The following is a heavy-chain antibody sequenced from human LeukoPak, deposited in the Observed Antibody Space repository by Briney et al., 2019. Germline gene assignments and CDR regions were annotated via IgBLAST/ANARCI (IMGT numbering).Heavy chain of an antibody. Sequence: GRSLTLSCAASEFTFSNYAMYWVRQTPGKGLEWVAVISYEGSNKYYADSVKGRFIIPKDNSKNTLYMQMNSLRGEDTVVYYCARDRDYYGSGSTSNWFDPWGQGTLVTVSS. V-gene: IGHV3-30*04. CDR3: ARDRDYYGSGSTSNWFDP. CDR2: ISYEGSNK. D-gene: IGHD3-10*01. CDR1: EFTFSNYA. J-gene: IGHJ5*02.